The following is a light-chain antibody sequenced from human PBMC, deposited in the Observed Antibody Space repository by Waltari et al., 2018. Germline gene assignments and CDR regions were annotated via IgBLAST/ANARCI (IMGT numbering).Light chain of an antibody. CDR2: KVS. J-gene: IGKJ2*01. CDR3: FQGTHWPPYT. V-gene: IGKV2-30*01. Sequence: DIVMTQTPLSLSVTLGQPASISCRSSHSLVNTDGNTYLNWFHQRPGQSPRRLIYKVSNRDPGVPDGFSGSGAVTDFTLRISRVEAEDVGLYFCFQGTHWPPYTFGQGTKLEIK. CDR1: HSLVNTDGNTY.